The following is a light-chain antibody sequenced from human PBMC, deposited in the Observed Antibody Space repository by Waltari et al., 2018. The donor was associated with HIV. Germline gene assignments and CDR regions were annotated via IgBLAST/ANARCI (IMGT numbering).Light chain of an antibody. CDR1: SSHIGAGYD. V-gene: IGLV1-40*01. J-gene: IGLJ2*01. Sequence: QSMLAQPPSVSGAPGQRITISCAGSSSHIGAGYDVHWYQHLPGTAPKLLIYTNTRRPSGVPDRFSGSKSGTSASLAITGLQAEDEADYYCQSYDSSLSGVLFGGGTKLTVL. CDR2: TNT. CDR3: QSYDSSLSGVL.